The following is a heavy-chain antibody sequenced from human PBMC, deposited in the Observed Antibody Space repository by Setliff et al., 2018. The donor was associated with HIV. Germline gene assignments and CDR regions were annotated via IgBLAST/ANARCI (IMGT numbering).Heavy chain of an antibody. CDR1: GYSISSSNW. V-gene: IGHV4-4*02. J-gene: IGHJ3*02. D-gene: IGHD5-18*01. Sequence: LSLTCAVSGYSISSSNWWSWVRQPPGKGLEWIGEIYHGGSTNYNPSLKSRVTISVDKSKNQFSLKLSSVTAADTAVYYCARATPGYNYGSRHAFDIWGQGTKVTV. CDR3: ARATPGYNYGSRHAFDI. CDR2: IYHGGST.